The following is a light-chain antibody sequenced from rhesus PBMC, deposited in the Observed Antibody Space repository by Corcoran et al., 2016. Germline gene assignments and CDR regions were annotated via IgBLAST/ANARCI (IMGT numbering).Light chain of an antibody. CDR2: GAS. CDR1: QSLYTY. J-gene: IGKJ2*01. V-gene: IGKV3S9*01. CDR3: QQYSNWPQNS. Sequence: EIVMTQSPATLSLSPGDRATLSCRASQSLYTYVAWYQQKPEQAPRLLIYGASHRTPGTPDRFSGSGFGHAFPLVFTSLESEDFAVYYCQQYSNWPQNSFGQGTKVEIK.